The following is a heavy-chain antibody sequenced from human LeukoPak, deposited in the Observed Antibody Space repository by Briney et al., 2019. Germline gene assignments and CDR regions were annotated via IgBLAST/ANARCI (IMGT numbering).Heavy chain of an antibody. CDR1: GGSFSGYY. J-gene: IGHJ4*02. CDR3: ARAVDTAMALYFDY. CDR2: IDQSGSS. D-gene: IGHD5-18*01. Sequence: PSETLSLTCAVYGGSFSGYYWSWIRQPPGRGLEWIGEIDQSGSSNYNPTLKSRVSISVDTSKNQFSLKLSSVTAADTAVYYCARAVDTAMALYFDYWGQGTLVTVSS. V-gene: IGHV4-34*01.